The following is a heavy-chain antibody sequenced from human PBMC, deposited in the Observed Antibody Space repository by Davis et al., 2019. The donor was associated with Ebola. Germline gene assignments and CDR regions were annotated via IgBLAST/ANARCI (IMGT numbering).Heavy chain of an antibody. V-gene: IGHV3-15*01. D-gene: IGHD3-10*01. CDR3: TTGFGDGEAY. CDR1: GFTFSEAW. Sequence: GESLKISCAASGFTFSEAWMSWVRQAPGKGLEWVGRIKSKSAGGTTDYAAPVKGRFTISRDDSKNTLYMQMNSLKTEDTAVYFCTTGFGDGEAYWAQGALVTVSS. CDR2: IKSKSAGGTT. J-gene: IGHJ4*02.